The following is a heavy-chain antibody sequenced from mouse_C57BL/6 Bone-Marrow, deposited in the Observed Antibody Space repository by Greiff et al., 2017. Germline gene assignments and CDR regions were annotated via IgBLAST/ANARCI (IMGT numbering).Heavy chain of an antibody. Sequence: EVQLVESGGDLVKPGGSLKLSCAASGFTFSSYGMSWVRQTPDKRLEWVATISSGGSYTYYPDSVTGRFTISRDNAKNTLYLQMSSLKSEDTAMYYCARRERTSAMDYWGQGTSVTVSS. CDR1: GFTFSSYG. CDR2: ISSGGSYT. D-gene: IGHD5-1*01. CDR3: ARRERTSAMDY. J-gene: IGHJ4*01. V-gene: IGHV5-6*01.